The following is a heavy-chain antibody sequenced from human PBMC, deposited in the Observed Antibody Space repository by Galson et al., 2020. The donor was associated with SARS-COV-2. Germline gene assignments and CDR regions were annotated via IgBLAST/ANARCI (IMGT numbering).Heavy chain of an antibody. V-gene: IGHV3-48*01. CDR2: ISDRIGTI. Sequence: GESLKISCAASGFPFSSDSMNWVRQAPGKGLEWVAYISDRIGTIYYADSVEGRFTISRDNAKNSLYLQMNSLRVEDTAVYYCARGNDYYDSSGYCFDSWGQGTLFTVSS. CDR1: GFPFSSDS. D-gene: IGHD3-22*01. J-gene: IGHJ4*02. CDR3: ARGNDYYDSSGYCFDS.